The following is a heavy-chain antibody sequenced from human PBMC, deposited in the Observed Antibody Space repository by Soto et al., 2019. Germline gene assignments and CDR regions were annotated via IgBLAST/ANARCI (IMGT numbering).Heavy chain of an antibody. CDR1: GYTFTSYY. D-gene: IGHD4-17*01. V-gene: IGHV1-46*01. J-gene: IGHJ4*02. CDR2: INPSGGST. Sequence: ASVKVSCKASGYTFTSYYMHWVRQAPGQGLEWMGIINPSGGSTSYAQKFQGRFTISRDNSKNTLYLQMNSLRAEDTAVYYCAKLYGEDFDYWGQGTLVTVSS. CDR3: AKLYGEDFDY.